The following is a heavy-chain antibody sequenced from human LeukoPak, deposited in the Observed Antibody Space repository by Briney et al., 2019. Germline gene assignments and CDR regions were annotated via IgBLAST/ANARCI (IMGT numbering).Heavy chain of an antibody. J-gene: IGHJ3*02. CDR2: ISAYNGNT. CDR1: GYTFTSYG. Sequence: ASVKVSCKASGYTFTSYGISWVRQAPGQGLEWMGWISAYNGNTNYAQKLQGRVTMTTDTSTSTAYMELRSLRSDDTAVYYCARDQEMATNPDAFDIWGQGTMVTVSS. V-gene: IGHV1-18*01. CDR3: ARDQEMATNPDAFDI. D-gene: IGHD5-24*01.